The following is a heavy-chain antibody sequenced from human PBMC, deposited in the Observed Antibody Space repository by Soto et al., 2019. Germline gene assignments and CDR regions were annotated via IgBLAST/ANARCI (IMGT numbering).Heavy chain of an antibody. CDR1: GGSISIGGYS. J-gene: IGHJ5*02. CDR2: IYHSGST. Sequence: QLQLQESVSGLVKPSQTLSLTCAVSGGSISIGGYSWSWIRQPPGNGLEGIGYIYHSGSTYYNPSLKSRVTISVDRSKNQFSLKLSSVAAADTAVYYCARDPSPWGQGTLVTVSS. V-gene: IGHV4-30-2*01. CDR3: ARDPSP.